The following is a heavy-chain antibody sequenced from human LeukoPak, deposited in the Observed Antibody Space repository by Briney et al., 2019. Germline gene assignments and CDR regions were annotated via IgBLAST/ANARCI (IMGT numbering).Heavy chain of an antibody. CDR1: GFTFSSYA. D-gene: IGHD5-18*01. CDR3: ARYSYGYPVDY. V-gene: IGHV3-20*04. J-gene: IGHJ4*02. CDR2: LNWNGGST. Sequence: PGGSLRLSCAASGFTFSSYAVSWVRQAPGKGLEWVSGLNWNGGSTGYADSVKGRFTISRDNAKNSLYLQMNSLRAEDTALYYCARYSYGYPVDYWGQGTLVTVSS.